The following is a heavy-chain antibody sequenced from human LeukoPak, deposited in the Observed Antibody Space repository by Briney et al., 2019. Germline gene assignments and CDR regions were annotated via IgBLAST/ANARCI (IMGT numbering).Heavy chain of an antibody. CDR2: IYHSGST. CDR1: DYSISSGYY. CDR3: ARDLPLMAVAGPFDY. J-gene: IGHJ4*02. V-gene: IGHV4-38-2*02. D-gene: IGHD6-19*01. Sequence: SETLSLTCTVSDYSISSGYYWGWIRQPPGKGLEWIGSIYHSGSTDYNPSLKSRVTISIDTSKNQFSLQLSSVTAADTAVYYCARDLPLMAVAGPFDYWGQGTLVTVSS.